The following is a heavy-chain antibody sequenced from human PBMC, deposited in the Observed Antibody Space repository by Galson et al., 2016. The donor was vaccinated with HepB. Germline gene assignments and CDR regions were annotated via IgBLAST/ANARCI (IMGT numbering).Heavy chain of an antibody. D-gene: IGHD3-3*01. Sequence: SLRLSCAATRFTFISYGLHWVRQAPGKGLEWVAVISYDGRNKYYADSVKGRFTISRDNSKNTLYLQMNSLRAEDTAVYYCAREGRWLTTFGVALPRKNYYGMDVWGQGTTVTVS. CDR3: AREGRWLTTFGVALPRKNYYGMDV. CDR2: ISYDGRNK. CDR1: RFTFISYG. J-gene: IGHJ6*02. V-gene: IGHV3-30*03.